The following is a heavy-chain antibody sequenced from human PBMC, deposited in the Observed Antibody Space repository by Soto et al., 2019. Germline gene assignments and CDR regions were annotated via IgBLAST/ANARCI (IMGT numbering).Heavy chain of an antibody. CDR3: ARRRETIAVAGTGGDFDY. CDR1: GGSISSSSYY. CDR2: IYYSGST. Sequence: PSETLSLTCTVSGGSISSSSYYWGWIRQPPGKGLEWIGSIYYSGSTYYNPSLKSRVTISVDTSKNQFSLKLSSVTAADTAVYYCARRRETIAVAGTGGDFDYWGQGTLVTVS. J-gene: IGHJ4*02. V-gene: IGHV4-39*01. D-gene: IGHD6-19*01.